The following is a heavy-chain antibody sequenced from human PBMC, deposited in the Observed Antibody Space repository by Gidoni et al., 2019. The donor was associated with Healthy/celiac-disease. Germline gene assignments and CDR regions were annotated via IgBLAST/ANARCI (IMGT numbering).Heavy chain of an antibody. CDR3: ARGLPSNWGIYYGMDV. Sequence: QVQLQQWGAGLLKPSETLSLTCAVYGGSFSGYYWSWIRQPPGKGLEWIGEINHSGSTNYNPSLKSRVTISVDTSKNQFSLKLSSVTAADTAVYYCARGLPSNWGIYYGMDVWGQGTTVTVSS. CDR1: GGSFSGYY. CDR2: INHSGST. J-gene: IGHJ6*02. V-gene: IGHV4-34*01. D-gene: IGHD7-27*01.